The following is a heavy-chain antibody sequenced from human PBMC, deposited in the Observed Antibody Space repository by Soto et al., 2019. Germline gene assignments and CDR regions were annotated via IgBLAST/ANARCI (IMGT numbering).Heavy chain of an antibody. Sequence: SETLSLTCTVSGGSISSGGYYWSWIRQHPGKGLEWIGYIYYSGSTYYNPSLKSRVTISVDTSKNQFSLRLSSVTAADMALYFCARARRDGFYSNYDAFDIWGQGTMVTVSS. CDR2: IYYSGST. V-gene: IGHV4-31*03. CDR1: GGSISSGGYY. J-gene: IGHJ3*02. CDR3: ARARRDGFYSNYDAFDI. D-gene: IGHD3-22*01.